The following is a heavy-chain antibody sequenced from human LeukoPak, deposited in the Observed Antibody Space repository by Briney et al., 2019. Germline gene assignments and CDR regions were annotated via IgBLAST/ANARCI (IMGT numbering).Heavy chain of an antibody. J-gene: IGHJ4*02. Sequence: SETLSLTCAVYGGTFSGYYWSWIRQGPGNGLEWIGQIKHSGSSDYHPSLEGRFPISVETSKNQFSLRLTSVTAADTAVYYCARGLGASGGNSFDSWGQGTLVTVSS. D-gene: IGHD4-23*01. CDR2: IKHSGSS. V-gene: IGHV4-34*01. CDR3: ARGLGASGGNSFDS. CDR1: GGTFSGYY.